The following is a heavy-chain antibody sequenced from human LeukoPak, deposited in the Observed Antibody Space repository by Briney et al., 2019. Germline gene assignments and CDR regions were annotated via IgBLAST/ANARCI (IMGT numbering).Heavy chain of an antibody. V-gene: IGHV3-7*01. CDR1: GFTLSSYW. Sequence: PGGSLRLSCAASGFTLSSYWMTWVRQAPGKGLEWVANIKEDGSEKHYVDSVKGRFTISRDNAKNSLSLEMNSLRAEDTAVYYCVRSYDYWGQGTQATVSS. J-gene: IGHJ4*02. CDR3: VRSYDY. CDR2: IKEDGSEK.